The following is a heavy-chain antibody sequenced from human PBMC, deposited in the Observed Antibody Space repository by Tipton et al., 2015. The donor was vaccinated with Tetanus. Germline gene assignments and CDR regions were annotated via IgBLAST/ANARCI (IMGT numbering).Heavy chain of an antibody. CDR3: ARGLPREPFYLDY. CDR1: GGSITSDNHY. Sequence: TLSLTCAVSGGSITSDNHYWSWIRQPPGKGLEWIGYIYHSGSTYYNASLKSRLDISLDTSKNQFSLRLTSVTAADTAVYFCARGLPREPFYLDYWGQGKQVTVSS. D-gene: IGHD1-26*01. CDR2: IYHSGST. V-gene: IGHV4-31*11. J-gene: IGHJ4*02.